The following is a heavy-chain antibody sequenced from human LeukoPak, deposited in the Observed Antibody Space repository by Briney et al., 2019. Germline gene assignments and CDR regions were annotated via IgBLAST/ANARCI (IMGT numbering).Heavy chain of an antibody. CDR2: ISWNSGSI. J-gene: IGHJ3*02. CDR1: GFTFDDYA. Sequence: GGCLRLSCAAAGFTFDDYAMGWVRQAGGKCLEWVAGISWNSGSIGYADSVKGRFTISRDNAKNSLYLQMNSLRAEDMALYYCAKGGSFGVVPDAFDIWGQGTMVTVSS. V-gene: IGHV3-9*03. CDR3: AKGGSFGVVPDAFDI. D-gene: IGHD3-3*01.